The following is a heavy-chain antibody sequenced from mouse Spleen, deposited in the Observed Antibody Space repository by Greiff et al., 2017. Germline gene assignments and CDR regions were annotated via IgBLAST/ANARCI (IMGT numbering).Heavy chain of an antibody. V-gene: IGHV1-54*01. Sequence: QVQLQQSGAELVRPGTSVKVSCKASGYAFTNYLIEWVKQRPGQGLEWIGVINPGSGGTNYNEKFKGKATLTADKSSSTAYMQLSSLTSEDSAVYFCARKEDYGSSRYYYAMDYWGQGTSVTVSS. CDR2: INPGSGGT. CDR3: ARKEDYGSSRYYYAMDY. D-gene: IGHD1-1*01. J-gene: IGHJ4*01. CDR1: GYAFTNYL.